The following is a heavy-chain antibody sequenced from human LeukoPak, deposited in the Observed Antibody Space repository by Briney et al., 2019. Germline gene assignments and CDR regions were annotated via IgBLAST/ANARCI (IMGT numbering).Heavy chain of an antibody. CDR1: GGSISSGGYY. V-gene: IGHV4-31*03. CDR3: ARDYRRGGSGLDY. D-gene: IGHD6-19*01. J-gene: IGHJ4*02. Sequence: SETLSLTCTVSGGSISSGGYYWSWIRQHPGKGLEWIGYIYYSGSTYYNPSLKSRVTISVDTSKNQFSLKLSSVTAADTAVYYCARDYRRGGSGLDYWGQGTLVTVSS. CDR2: IYYSGST.